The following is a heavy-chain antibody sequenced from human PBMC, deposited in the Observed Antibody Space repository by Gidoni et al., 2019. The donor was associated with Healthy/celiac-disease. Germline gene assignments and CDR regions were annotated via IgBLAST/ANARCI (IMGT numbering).Heavy chain of an antibody. Sequence: QVQLVESGGGVVQPGRSLRLSGAASGVTLSSYGMHWVRQAPGKGLEWVAVIWYDGSNNYYADSVKGRFTISRDNSKNTLYLQMNSLRAEDTAVYYSASTQYSRGDHAFDIWGQGTMVTVSS. J-gene: IGHJ3*02. CDR3: ASTQYSRGDHAFDI. CDR2: IWYDGSNN. D-gene: IGHD6-25*01. V-gene: IGHV3-33*01. CDR1: GVTLSSYG.